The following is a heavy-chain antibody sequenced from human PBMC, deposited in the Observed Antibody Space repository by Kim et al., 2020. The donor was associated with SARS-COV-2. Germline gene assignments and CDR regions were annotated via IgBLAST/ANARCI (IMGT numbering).Heavy chain of an antibody. Sequence: GGSLRLSCAASGFTFSNAWMSWVRQAPGKGLEWVGRIKSKTDGGTTDYAAPVKGRFTISRDDSKNTLYLQMNSLKTEDTAVYYCTTDPAASYVWGSYRPGYWGQGTLVTVSS. CDR2: IKSKTDGGTT. D-gene: IGHD3-16*02. V-gene: IGHV3-15*01. J-gene: IGHJ4*02. CDR3: TTDPAASYVWGSYRPGY. CDR1: GFTFSNAW.